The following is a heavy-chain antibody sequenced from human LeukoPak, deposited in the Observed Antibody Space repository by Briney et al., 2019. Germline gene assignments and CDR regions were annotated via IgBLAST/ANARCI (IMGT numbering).Heavy chain of an antibody. V-gene: IGHV4-31*03. CDR1: GGSISSGVYY. D-gene: IGHD3-10*01. J-gene: IGHJ4*02. CDR3: ARAGSGGYYFDY. Sequence: SETLSLTCSVSGGSISSGVYYWSWISQHPGKGLEWIGYIYYSGITYYNPSLESRITISLDTSQNQFSLRLSSVTAADTAVYYCARAGSGGYYFDYWGQGTLVTVSS. CDR2: IYYSGIT.